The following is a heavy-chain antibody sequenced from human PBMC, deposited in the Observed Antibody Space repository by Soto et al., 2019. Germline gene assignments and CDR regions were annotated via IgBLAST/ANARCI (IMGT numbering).Heavy chain of an antibody. V-gene: IGHV3-30*04. D-gene: IGHD6-13*01. CDR3: ARAPGRIAAAGTGFDP. Sequence: GGSLRLSCAASGFTFSSYAMHWVRQAPGKGLEWVAVISYDGTNKYYADSVKGRFTISRDNSKNTLYLQMNSLRAEDTAVYYCARAPGRIAAAGTGFDPWGQGTIVTVSS. CDR2: ISYDGTNK. J-gene: IGHJ5*02. CDR1: GFTFSSYA.